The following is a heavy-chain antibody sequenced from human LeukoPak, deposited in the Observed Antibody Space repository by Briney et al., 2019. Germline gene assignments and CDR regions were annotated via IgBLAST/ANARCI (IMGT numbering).Heavy chain of an antibody. Sequence: ASVKVSCKPSGYTFTTYDINWLRQATGQGLEWMGWMNPHSGNTGYARKFQDRVTMTRDTSTSTAYMGLSSLRSEDAAVYYSARRGHLSGYDPTNFGFWDQGTLVTVSS. D-gene: IGHD5-12*01. J-gene: IGHJ4*02. CDR1: GYTFTTYD. CDR2: MNPHSGNT. V-gene: IGHV1-8*01. CDR3: ARRGHLSGYDPTNFGF.